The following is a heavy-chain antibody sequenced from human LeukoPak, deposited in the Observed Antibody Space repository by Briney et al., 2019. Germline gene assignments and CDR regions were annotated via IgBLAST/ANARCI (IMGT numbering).Heavy chain of an antibody. CDR1: GFTFSSYA. CDR3: ARDYYDSSGYYGFDY. Sequence: SGRSLRLSCAASGFTFSSYAIHWVRQAPGKGLEWVAVISYDGSNKYYADSVKGRFTISRDNAKNSLYLQMNSLRAEDTAVYYCARDYYDSSGYYGFDYWGQGTLVTVSS. V-gene: IGHV3-30-3*01. J-gene: IGHJ4*02. CDR2: ISYDGSNK. D-gene: IGHD3-22*01.